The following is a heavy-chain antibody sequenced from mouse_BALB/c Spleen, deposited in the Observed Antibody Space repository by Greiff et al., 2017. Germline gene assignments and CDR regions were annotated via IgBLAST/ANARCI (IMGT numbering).Heavy chain of an antibody. Sequence: VQLKESGAELVKPGASVKLSCTASGFNIKDTYMHWVKQRPEQGLEWIGRIDPANGNTKYDPKFQGKATITADTSSNTAYLQLSSLTSEDTAVYYCAGYGNYDYWGQGTTLTVSS. CDR3: AGYGNYDY. CDR2: IDPANGNT. D-gene: IGHD2-10*02. CDR1: GFNIKDTY. V-gene: IGHV14-3*02. J-gene: IGHJ2*01.